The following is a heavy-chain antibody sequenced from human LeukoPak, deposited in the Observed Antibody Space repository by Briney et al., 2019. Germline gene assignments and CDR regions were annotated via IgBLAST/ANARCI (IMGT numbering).Heavy chain of an antibody. J-gene: IGHJ4*02. CDR1: GFTFSSYA. V-gene: IGHV3-23*01. Sequence: GGSLRLSCAASGFTFSSYAMSWVRQAPGKGLEWVSAISGSGGSTYYADSVKGRFTISRDNAKNSLYLQVNSLRAEDTAVYYCARVGKNDNSAHPFDYWGQGTLVTVSS. CDR2: ISGSGGST. CDR3: ARVGKNDNSAHPFDY. D-gene: IGHD3-9*01.